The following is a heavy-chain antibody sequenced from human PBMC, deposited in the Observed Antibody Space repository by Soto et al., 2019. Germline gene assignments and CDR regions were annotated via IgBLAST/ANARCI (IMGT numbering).Heavy chain of an antibody. Sequence: ASVKVSCKASGGTFRNHVFNWVRKAPEQGLEWMGGIIPIIGTPNYAQKFQGRVTITADASTNTVYLEVSSLRSQDTAVYYCARDLEFRDGNISHLDYWGQGTLVTVSS. D-gene: IGHD3-10*01. V-gene: IGHV1-69*13. CDR2: IIPIIGTP. CDR1: GGTFRNHV. CDR3: ARDLEFRDGNISHLDY. J-gene: IGHJ4*02.